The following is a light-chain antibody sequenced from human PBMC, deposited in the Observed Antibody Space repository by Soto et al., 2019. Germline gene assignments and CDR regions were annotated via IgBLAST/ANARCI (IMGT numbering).Light chain of an antibody. J-gene: IGLJ3*02. CDR2: EVN. Sequence: QSALTQPASVSGSPGQPITISCSGTSSDIGAYKYVSWYQQHPGKVPKLMINEVNNRPSGVSDRFSGSKSGNTASLTISGLQAEDEADYYCSSYTGSNTWMFGGGTKLTVL. V-gene: IGLV2-14*01. CDR1: SSDIGAYKY. CDR3: SSYTGSNTWM.